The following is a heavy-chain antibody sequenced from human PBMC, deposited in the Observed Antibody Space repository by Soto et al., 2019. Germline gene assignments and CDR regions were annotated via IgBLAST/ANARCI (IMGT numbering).Heavy chain of an antibody. Sequence: GGSLRLSCAASGFTFSSYAMSWVRQATGKGLEWVSAISGSGGSTHYADSVKGRFTISRDNSKNTLYLQMNSLRAEDTAVYYCAALALIFGVVIIPVDFDYWGQGTLVTVSS. D-gene: IGHD3-3*01. CDR2: ISGSGGST. V-gene: IGHV3-23*01. CDR1: GFTFSSYA. CDR3: AALALIFGVVIIPVDFDY. J-gene: IGHJ4*02.